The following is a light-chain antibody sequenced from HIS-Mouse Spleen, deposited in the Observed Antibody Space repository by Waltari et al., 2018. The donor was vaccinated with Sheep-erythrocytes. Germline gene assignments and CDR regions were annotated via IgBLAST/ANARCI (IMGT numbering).Light chain of an antibody. V-gene: IGKV3-11*01. J-gene: IGKJ2*01. CDR2: DAS. Sequence: EIVLTQSPATLSLSPGERATLSCRASPSVSSYLAWYHQKPGQAPRLLIYDASNRATGVPARFSGSGSGTDFTLTISSLEPEDVAVYYCQQRSNWYTFGQGTKLEIK. CDR3: QQRSNWYT. CDR1: PSVSSY.